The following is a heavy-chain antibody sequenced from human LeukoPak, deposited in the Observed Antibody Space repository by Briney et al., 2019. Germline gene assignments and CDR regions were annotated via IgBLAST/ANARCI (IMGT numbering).Heavy chain of an antibody. D-gene: IGHD4-17*01. CDR3: ARGYHASAVTTPPDY. CDR1: GYTFTGYY. Sequence: ASVKVSCKASGYTFTGYYIHWVRQAPGQGLEWMGIINPSGGSTSYAQKFQGRVTMTRDTSTSTVYMELSSLRSEDTAVYYCARGYHASAVTTPPDYWGQGTLVTVSS. V-gene: IGHV1-46*01. J-gene: IGHJ4*02. CDR2: INPSGGST.